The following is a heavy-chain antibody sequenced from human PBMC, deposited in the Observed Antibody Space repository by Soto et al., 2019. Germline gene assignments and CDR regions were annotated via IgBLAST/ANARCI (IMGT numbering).Heavy chain of an antibody. CDR1: EFTFSTTG. V-gene: IGHV3-30*18. CDR3: AKDLYGAGWYNYFDP. D-gene: IGHD6-19*01. CDR2: ISHDGSAK. Sequence: QVHLVESGGGVVQPGRSLRLSCAASEFTFSTTGMHWVRQAPGKGLEWVAMISHDGSAKYYTDSVKDRFTISRDTSENTLYLQMNSLRPEDTAMYHCAKDLYGAGWYNYFDPWGQGTLVTVSS. J-gene: IGHJ5*02.